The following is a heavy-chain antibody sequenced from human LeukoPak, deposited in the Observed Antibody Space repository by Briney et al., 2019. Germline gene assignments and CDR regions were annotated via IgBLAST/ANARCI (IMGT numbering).Heavy chain of an antibody. J-gene: IGHJ4*02. D-gene: IGHD4-11*01. CDR2: INPNGGAT. Sequence: ASLKFSCKASGYTFTGYYMHWVRQAPGKGLEWMGWINPNGGATNYAPKFKGRATMTTATSISIAYKVLAGPRSDDPALYCCARVYSSGDYYYNWGQGTRVIVTA. V-gene: IGHV1-2*02. CDR3: ARVYSSGDYYYN. CDR1: GYTFTGYY.